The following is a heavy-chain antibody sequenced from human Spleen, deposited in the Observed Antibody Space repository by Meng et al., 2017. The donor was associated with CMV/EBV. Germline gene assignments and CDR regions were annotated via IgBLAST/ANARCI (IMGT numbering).Heavy chain of an antibody. Sequence: SLKISCGASGFTFDDYAMHWVRQAPGKGLEWVSGISWNSGSIGYADSVKGRFTISRDNAKNSLYLQMNSLRAEDMALYYCAKDIQFRGYSYGYDYWGQGTLVTVSS. D-gene: IGHD5-18*01. CDR1: GFTFDDYA. CDR2: ISWNSGSI. V-gene: IGHV3-9*03. CDR3: AKDIQFRGYSYGYDY. J-gene: IGHJ4*02.